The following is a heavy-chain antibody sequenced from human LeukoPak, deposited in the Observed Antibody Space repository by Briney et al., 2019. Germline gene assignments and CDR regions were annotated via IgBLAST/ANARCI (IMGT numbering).Heavy chain of an antibody. J-gene: IGHJ4*02. CDR1: GYSFTGFY. CDR2: INPQSVAT. D-gene: IGHD3-22*01. V-gene: IGHV1-2*02. CDR3: ARGGDDSGLYFAY. Sequence: EASVKVSCKASGYSFTGFYIHWVRQAPGQGLEWMAWINPQSVATNYAQKLKGRITTTRDMSITTAYMEVTTLRSDDTAVYYCARGGDDSGLYFAYWGQGTLVTVSS.